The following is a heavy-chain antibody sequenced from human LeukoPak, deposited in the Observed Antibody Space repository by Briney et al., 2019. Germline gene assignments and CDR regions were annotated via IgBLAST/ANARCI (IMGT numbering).Heavy chain of an antibody. CDR2: IIPIFGTA. D-gene: IGHD5-18*01. Sequence: GASVKVSCKASGGTFSSYAISWVRQAPGQGLEWMGGIIPIFGTANYAQKFQGRVTITADESTSTAYMELSSLGSEDTAVYYCASEPQGYSYGYTSDYWGQGTLVTVSS. V-gene: IGHV1-69*13. J-gene: IGHJ4*02. CDR3: ASEPQGYSYGYTSDY. CDR1: GGTFSSYA.